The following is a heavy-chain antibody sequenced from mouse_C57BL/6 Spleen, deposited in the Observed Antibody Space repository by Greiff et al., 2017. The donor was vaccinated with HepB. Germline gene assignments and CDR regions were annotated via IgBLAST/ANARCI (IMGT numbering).Heavy chain of an antibody. V-gene: IGHV1-69*01. CDR2: IDPSDSYT. D-gene: IGHD1-1*01. Sequence: VQLQQPGAELVMPGASVKLSCKASGYTFTSYWMHWVKQRPGQGLEWIGEIDPSDSYTNYNQKFKGKSTLTVDKSSSTAYMQLSSLTSEDSAVYYCASFNPLYYYGSSYVEYFDVWGTGTTVTVSS. J-gene: IGHJ1*03. CDR3: ASFNPLYYYGSSYVEYFDV. CDR1: GYTFTSYW.